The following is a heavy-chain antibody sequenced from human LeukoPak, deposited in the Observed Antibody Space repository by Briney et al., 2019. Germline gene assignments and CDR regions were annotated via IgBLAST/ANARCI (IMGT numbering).Heavy chain of an antibody. V-gene: IGHV4-59*01. Sequence: SETLSLTCSVSGDSINSNYWSWMRQPPGKGLEWIGYIYYGGSTNYNPSLKSRVSMSVDTSKNQFSLNLSSVTAADTAVYHCARLLAGCPGGRCRAHFDYWGQGTLVPVSS. D-gene: IGHD2-15*01. J-gene: IGHJ4*02. CDR1: GDSINSNY. CDR2: IYYGGST. CDR3: ARLLAGCPGGRCRAHFDY.